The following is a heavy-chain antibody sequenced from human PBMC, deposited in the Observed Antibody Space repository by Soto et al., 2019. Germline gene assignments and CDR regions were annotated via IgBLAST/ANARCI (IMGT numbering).Heavy chain of an antibody. V-gene: IGHV3-33*01. D-gene: IGHD5-12*01. CDR1: GFTFSSYG. CDR3: ARGLVAAVGIDY. CDR2: IWYDGSNK. J-gene: IGHJ4*02. Sequence: GGSLRLSCAASGFTFSSYGMHWVRQAPGKGLEWVAVIWYDGSNKYYADSVKGRFTISRDNSKNTLYLQMNSLRAEDTAVYYCARGLVAAVGIDYCGQGTLVTVSS.